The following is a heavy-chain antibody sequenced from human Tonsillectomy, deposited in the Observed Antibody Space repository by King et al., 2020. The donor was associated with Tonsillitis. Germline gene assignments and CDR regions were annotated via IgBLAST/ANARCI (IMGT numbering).Heavy chain of an antibody. D-gene: IGHD3-3*01. CDR3: TTGIYDFWSGGYMDV. J-gene: IGHJ6*03. CDR1: GFTFSNAW. V-gene: IGHV3-15*01. Sequence: VQLVQSGGGLVKPGGSLRLSCAASGFTFSNAWMSWVRHAPGKGLDWVGRIKSKTDGGTTDYAAPVKGRFTISRDDSKNTLYLQMNSLKTEDTAVYYCTTGIYDFWSGGYMDVWGKGTTVTVSS. CDR2: IKSKTDGGTT.